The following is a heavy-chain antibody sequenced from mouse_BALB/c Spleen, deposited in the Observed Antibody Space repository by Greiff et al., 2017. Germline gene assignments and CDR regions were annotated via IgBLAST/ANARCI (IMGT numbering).Heavy chain of an antibody. V-gene: IGHV14-3*02. D-gene: IGHD1-1*01. CDR3: AREVVRGWFDD. CDR2: IDPANGNT. Sequence: EVQLQQSGAELVKPGASVKLSCTASGFTINDTYMHWVKQRPEQGLEWIGRIDPANGNTNYDQKFQGKATITADKSANTAYLQLSSLTSEDTAVYYYAREVVRGWFDDWGQGTTLTVSS. J-gene: IGHJ2*01. CDR1: GFTINDTY.